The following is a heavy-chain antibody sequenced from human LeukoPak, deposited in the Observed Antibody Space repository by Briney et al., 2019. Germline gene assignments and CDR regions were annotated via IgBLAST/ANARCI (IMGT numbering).Heavy chain of an antibody. CDR2: IMPICGTA. J-gene: IGHJ5*02. Sequence: SVKVSCKASGGTFSSYAISLVSQAPGPSVEWVGGIMPICGTANYAQKFQGRVTITTDESTSTAYMELSSLRSEDTAVYYCARDEGWFDTWGQGTLVTVSS. V-gene: IGHV1-69*05. CDR3: ARDEGWFDT. CDR1: GGTFSSYA.